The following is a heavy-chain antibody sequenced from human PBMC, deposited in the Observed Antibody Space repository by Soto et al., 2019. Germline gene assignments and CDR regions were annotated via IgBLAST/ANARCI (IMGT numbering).Heavy chain of an antibody. CDR3: ARHRFSIWGSYKEVDAFDI. D-gene: IGHD3-16*01. J-gene: IGHJ3*02. V-gene: IGHV4-59*08. CDR2: IYYSGST. CDR1: GGSISSYY. Sequence: SQTLSLTCTVSGGSISSYYWSWIRQPPGKGLEWIGYIYYSGSTNYNPSLKSRVTISVDMSKNQFSLKLSSVTAADTAVYYCARHRFSIWGSYKEVDAFDIWGQGTMVTVSS.